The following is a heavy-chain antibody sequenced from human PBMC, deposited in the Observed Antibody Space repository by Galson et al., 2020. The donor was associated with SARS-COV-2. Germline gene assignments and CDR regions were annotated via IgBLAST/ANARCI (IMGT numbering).Heavy chain of an antibody. V-gene: IGHV4-34*01. Sequence: SETLSLTCAISGASFSGFYCTWVRQPLGKGLEWIGEIHHTGSTNYGPSLESRLSISLDTSKNRCSLKLTSVTAADTAMYFCARGSRRGQLLSRRRETSFGLDVWGQGTTVTVS. CDR2: IHHTGST. CDR1: GASFSGFY. CDR3: ARGSRRGQLLSRRRETSFGLDV. J-gene: IGHJ6*02. D-gene: IGHD3-16*02.